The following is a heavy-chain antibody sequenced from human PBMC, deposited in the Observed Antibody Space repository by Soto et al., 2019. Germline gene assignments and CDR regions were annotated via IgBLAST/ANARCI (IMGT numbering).Heavy chain of an antibody. CDR2: INPNNGNT. V-gene: IGHV1-18*04. J-gene: IGHJ4*02. CDR1: GYSFTGYS. CDR3: ARVAVYNWNHGSTDY. Sequence: GASVKVSCKASGYSFTGYSMHWVRQAPGQGLEWMGWINPNNGNTNYAQKLQGRVTMTTDTSTSTAYMELRSLKSDDTAVYYCARVAVYNWNHGSTDYWGQGTLVTVSS. D-gene: IGHD1-20*01.